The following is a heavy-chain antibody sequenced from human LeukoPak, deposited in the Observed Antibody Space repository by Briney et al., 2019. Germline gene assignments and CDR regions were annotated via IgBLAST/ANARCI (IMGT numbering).Heavy chain of an antibody. J-gene: IGHJ4*02. CDR3: ARDPPTNSGRPSYYFDY. CDR1: GFTFSSYG. V-gene: IGHV3-23*01. CDR2: ISGSGGST. D-gene: IGHD5-12*01. Sequence: GGSLRLSCAASGFTFSSYGMSWVRQAPGKGLEWVSAISGSGGSTYYADSVKGWFTISRDNSKNTLYLQMNSLRAEDTAVYYCARDPPTNSGRPSYYFDYWGQGTLVTVSS.